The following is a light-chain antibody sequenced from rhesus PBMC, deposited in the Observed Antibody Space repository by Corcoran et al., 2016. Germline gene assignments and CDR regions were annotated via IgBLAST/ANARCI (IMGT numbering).Light chain of an antibody. V-gene: IGLV1-60*01. CDR1: SSNIGSNS. Sequence: QSFLTQPPSASEAARKRVTISCSGSSSNIGSNSVSWYHQLPGTAPRLLIYSNDRRASGVSDRFSASKSGTSASLTISGLQTEDEADYYCATWVNGLGGPVFGSGTKVTVL. J-gene: IGLJ6*01. CDR2: SND. CDR3: ATWVNGLGGPV.